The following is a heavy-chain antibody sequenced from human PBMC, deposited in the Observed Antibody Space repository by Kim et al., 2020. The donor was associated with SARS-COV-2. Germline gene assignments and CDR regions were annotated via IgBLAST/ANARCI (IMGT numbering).Heavy chain of an antibody. J-gene: IGHJ5*02. CDR3: ARNIVVVPAAITAEWDNWFDP. V-gene: IGHV4-34*01. D-gene: IGHD2-2*01. Sequence: SETLSLTCAVYGGSFSGYYWSWIRQPPGKGLEWIGEINHSGSTNYNPSLKSRVTISVDTSKNQFSLKLSSVTAADTAVYYCARNIVVVPAAITAEWDNWFDPWGQGTLVTVSS. CDR1: GGSFSGYY. CDR2: INHSGST.